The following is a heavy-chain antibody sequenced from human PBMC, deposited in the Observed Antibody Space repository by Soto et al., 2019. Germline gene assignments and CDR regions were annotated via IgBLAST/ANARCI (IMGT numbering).Heavy chain of an antibody. J-gene: IGHJ4*02. V-gene: IGHV3-23*01. CDR2: ISGSGGST. Sequence: GGSLRLSCAASGFTFSRYAVSWVRQAPGKGLEWVSAISGSGGSTYFRDTVRGRFTISRDNSKNTLYLQMDSLRAEDTAVYYCAKDSISSDGGYYLYYFDSWGREPWSPSPQ. D-gene: IGHD3-22*01. CDR1: GFTFSRYA. CDR3: AKDSISSDGGYYLYYFDS.